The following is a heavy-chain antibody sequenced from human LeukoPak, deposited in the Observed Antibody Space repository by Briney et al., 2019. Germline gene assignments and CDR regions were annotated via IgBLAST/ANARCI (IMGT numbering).Heavy chain of an antibody. V-gene: IGHV4-59*01. CDR2: IYYSGST. CDR1: GGSISNYY. D-gene: IGHD5-18*01. J-gene: IGHJ5*02. CDR3: ARVHLDTGYR. Sequence: SETLSLTCTVSGGSISNYYWSWIRQPPGKGLEWIGYIYYSGSTNYNPSLKSRVTVSVDTSKNQFSLKLRSVTAADTAVYYCARVHLDTGYRWGQGTLVTVSS.